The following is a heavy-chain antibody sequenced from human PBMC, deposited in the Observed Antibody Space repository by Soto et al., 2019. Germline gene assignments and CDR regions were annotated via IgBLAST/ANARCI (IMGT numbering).Heavy chain of an antibody. D-gene: IGHD5-12*01. CDR1: GGSMSSYY. CDR2: IYYSGST. V-gene: IGHV4-59*01. CDR3: ARAVEMATIFDY. Sequence: SETLSLTCTVSGGSMSSYYWTWIRQPAGKGLEWIGYIYYSGSTNYNPSLKSRVTISVDTSKNQFSLKLSSVTAADTAVYYCARAVEMATIFDYWGQGTLVTVSS. J-gene: IGHJ4*02.